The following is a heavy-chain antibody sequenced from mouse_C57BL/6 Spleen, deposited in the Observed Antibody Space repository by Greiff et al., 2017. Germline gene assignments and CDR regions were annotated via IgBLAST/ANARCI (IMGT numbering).Heavy chain of an antibody. J-gene: IGHJ3*01. CDR1: GFNIKDDY. CDR3: TTSYGSSYRFAY. CDR2: IDPENGDT. V-gene: IGHV14-4*01. D-gene: IGHD1-1*01. Sequence: VQLQQSGAELVRPGASVKLSCTASGFNIKDDYMHWVKQRPEQGLEWIGWIDPENGDTEYASKFQGKATITADTSSNTAYLQLSSLTSEDTAVYYCTTSYGSSYRFAYWGQGTLVTVSA.